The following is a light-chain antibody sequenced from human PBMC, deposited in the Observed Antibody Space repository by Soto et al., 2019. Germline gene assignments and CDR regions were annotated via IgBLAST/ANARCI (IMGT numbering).Light chain of an antibody. CDR2: TND. J-gene: IGLJ3*02. CDR1: SFNIGRNP. Sequence: QSVLTQPPSASGTPGQRVTISCSGSSFNIGRNPVNWYQQFPGTAPKLLIYTNDQRPSGVPDRFSGSKSGTSASLAISGLQSEDEADYYCAAWDDSLNGWVFGGGIQLTVL. V-gene: IGLV1-44*01. CDR3: AAWDDSLNGWV.